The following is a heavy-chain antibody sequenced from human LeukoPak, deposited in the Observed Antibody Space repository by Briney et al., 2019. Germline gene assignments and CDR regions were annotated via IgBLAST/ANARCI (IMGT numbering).Heavy chain of an antibody. CDR1: GFTFSSYG. D-gene: IGHD2-21*02. CDR3: AKSGSGDPLDY. CDR2: ISYDGSNK. V-gene: IGHV3-30*18. Sequence: GGSLRLSCAASGFTFSSYGMHWVRQAPGKGLEWVAVISYDGSNKYYADSVKGRFTISRDNSKNTLYLQMNSLRAEDTAVYYCAKSGSGDPLDYWGQGTLVTVSS. J-gene: IGHJ4*02.